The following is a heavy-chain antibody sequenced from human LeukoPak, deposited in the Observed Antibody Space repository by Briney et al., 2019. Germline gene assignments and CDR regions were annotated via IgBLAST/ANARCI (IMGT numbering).Heavy chain of an antibody. CDR1: GFTFDDYT. Sequence: GGSLRLSCAASGFTFDDYTMHWVRQAPGKGLEWVSLISWDGGSTYYADSVKGRFTISRDNSKNSLYLQMNSLRTEDTALYYCAKDNDAYFDYWGQGTLVTVSS. D-gene: IGHD1-1*01. J-gene: IGHJ4*02. CDR2: ISWDGGST. CDR3: AKDNDAYFDY. V-gene: IGHV3-43*01.